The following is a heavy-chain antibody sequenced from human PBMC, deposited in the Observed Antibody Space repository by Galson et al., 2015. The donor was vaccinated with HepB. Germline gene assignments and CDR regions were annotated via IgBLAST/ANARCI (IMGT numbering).Heavy chain of an antibody. V-gene: IGHV1-8*01. CDR2: MNPNSGDT. CDR1: GYTFTSYD. Sequence: SVKVSCKASGYTFTSYDINWVRQATGQGLEWMGWMNPNSGDTGYAQKFQGRVTMTRNTSISTAYMELSSLRSEDTAVYYCAKGFGLREDTFGYWGQGTLVTVSS. D-gene: IGHD3/OR15-3a*01. CDR3: AKGFGLREDTFGY. J-gene: IGHJ4*02.